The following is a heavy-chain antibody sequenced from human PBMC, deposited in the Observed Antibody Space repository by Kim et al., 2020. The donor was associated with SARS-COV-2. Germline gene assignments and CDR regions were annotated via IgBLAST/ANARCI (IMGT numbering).Heavy chain of an antibody. Sequence: SETLSLTCTVSGGSISSSSYYWGWIRQPPGKGLEWIGSIYYSGSTYYNPSLKSRVTISVDTSKNQFSLKLSSVTAADTAVYYCARDLIAVAGTSFDYWG. CDR1: GGSISSSSYY. D-gene: IGHD6-19*01. J-gene: IGHJ4*01. CDR3: ARDLIAVAGTSFDY. V-gene: IGHV4-39*07. CDR2: IYYSGST.